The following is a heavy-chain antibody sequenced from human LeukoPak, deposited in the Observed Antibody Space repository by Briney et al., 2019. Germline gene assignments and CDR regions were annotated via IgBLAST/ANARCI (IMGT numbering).Heavy chain of an antibody. CDR2: ISSSGSTI. Sequence: PGGSLRLSCAASGFTFSDYYMSWLRQAPGKELEWVSYISSSGSTIYYADSVKGRFTISRDNAKNSLYLQMNSLRAEDTAVYYCARDIVVESPTYYYHGMDVWGQGTTVTVSS. CDR1: GFTFSDYY. CDR3: ARDIVVESPTYYYHGMDV. J-gene: IGHJ6*02. D-gene: IGHD2-2*01. V-gene: IGHV3-11*01.